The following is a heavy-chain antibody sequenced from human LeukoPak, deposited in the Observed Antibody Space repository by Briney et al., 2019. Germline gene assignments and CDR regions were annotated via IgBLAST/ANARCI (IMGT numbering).Heavy chain of an antibody. CDR2: ISAYNVNT. CDR3: ARVLRYCSGGNCYSGGLGYMDV. D-gene: IGHD2-15*01. Sequence: ASVKVSCKASGYTFTSYGISWVRQAPGQGLEWIGWISAYNVNTKYAQKLQGRVTMTTDTSTSTAYMELRSLSAEDTAVYYCARVLRYCSGGNCYSGGLGYMDVWGKGTTVTISS. CDR1: GYTFTSYG. V-gene: IGHV1-18*01. J-gene: IGHJ6*03.